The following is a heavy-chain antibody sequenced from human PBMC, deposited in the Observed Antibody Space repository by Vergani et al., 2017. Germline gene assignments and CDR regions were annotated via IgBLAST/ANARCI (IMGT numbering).Heavy chain of an antibody. V-gene: IGHV5-10-1*01. CDR1: GYSFTSYW. J-gene: IGHJ5*02. D-gene: IGHD3-10*01. Sequence: EVQLVQSGAEVKTPGESLRISCKGSGYSFTSYWISWVRQMPGKGLEWMGRIDPSDSYTNYSPSFQGHVTISADKSISTAYLQWSSLKASDTAMYYCARQPNYDGSGSKSNWFDPWGQGTLVTVSS. CDR3: ARQPNYDGSGSKSNWFDP. CDR2: IDPSDSYT.